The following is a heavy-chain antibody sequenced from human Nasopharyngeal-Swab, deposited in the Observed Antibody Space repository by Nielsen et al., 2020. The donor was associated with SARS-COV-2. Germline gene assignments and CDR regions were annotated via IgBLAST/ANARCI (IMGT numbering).Heavy chain of an antibody. CDR3: ARDINGYNYRFDY. Sequence: GESLKISCAASGFTFSSDSMKWVRQAPGKGLEWVSSISSSSSYIYYADSVKGRFTISRDNAKNSLYLQMNSLRAEDTAVYYCARDINGYNYRFDYWAQGTLVTVSS. CDR2: ISSSSSYI. V-gene: IGHV3-21*01. J-gene: IGHJ4*02. CDR1: GFTFSSDS. D-gene: IGHD5-24*01.